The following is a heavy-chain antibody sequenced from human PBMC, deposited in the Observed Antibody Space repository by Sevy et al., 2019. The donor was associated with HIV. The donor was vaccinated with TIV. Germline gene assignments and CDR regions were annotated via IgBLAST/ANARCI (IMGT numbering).Heavy chain of an antibody. CDR2: ISNSGTTI. V-gene: IGHV3-48*03. Sequence: GGSLRLSCAASRFTFSSYEMNWVRQAPGKGLEWVSYISNSGTTISYSDSVKGRFTISRDNARNSLYLQMNSLRAEDTAVYYCARDLPPSATTVAHFDCWGQGTLVTVSS. J-gene: IGHJ4*02. CDR3: ARDLPPSATTVAHFDC. CDR1: RFTFSSYE. D-gene: IGHD4-17*01.